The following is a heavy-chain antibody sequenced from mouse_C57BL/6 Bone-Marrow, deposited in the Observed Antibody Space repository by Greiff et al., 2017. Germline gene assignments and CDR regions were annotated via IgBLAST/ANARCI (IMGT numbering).Heavy chain of an antibody. Sequence: VQLKQPGAELVKPGASVKLSCKASGYTFTSYWMHWVKQRPGQGLEWIGMIHPNSGSTNYNEKFKSKATLTVDNSSSTAYMQLSSLTSEDSAVYYCAREILRSCDYRGQGTTLTVSS. CDR2: IHPNSGST. D-gene: IGHD1-1*01. J-gene: IGHJ2*01. CDR1: GYTFTSYW. CDR3: AREILRSCDY. V-gene: IGHV1-64*01.